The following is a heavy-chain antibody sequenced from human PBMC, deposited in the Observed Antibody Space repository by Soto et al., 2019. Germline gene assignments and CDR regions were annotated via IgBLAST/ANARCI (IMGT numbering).Heavy chain of an antibody. J-gene: IGHJ4*02. CDR1: GFTFSSYA. V-gene: IGHV3-30-3*01. CDR3: ARGGIIGTPPDY. D-gene: IGHD1-7*01. Sequence: GGSLRLSCAASGFTFSSYAMHWVRQAPGKGLEWVAVISYDGSNKYYADSVKGRFTISRDNSINTAYLQWSSLKASDTAMYFCARGGIIGTPPDYWGQGTQVTVSS. CDR2: ISYDGSNK.